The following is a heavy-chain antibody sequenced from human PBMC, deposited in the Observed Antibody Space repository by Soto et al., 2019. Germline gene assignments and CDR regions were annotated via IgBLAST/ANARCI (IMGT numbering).Heavy chain of an antibody. Sequence: KASETLSLTCTVSGGSISSGGYYWSWIRQHPGKGLEWIGYIYYSGSTYYNPSLKSRVTISVDTSKNQFSLKLSSVTAADTAVYYCARSGGDYSNYPSDYWGQGTLVTVSS. CDR2: IYYSGST. CDR1: GGSISSGGYY. J-gene: IGHJ4*02. CDR3: ARSGGDYSNYPSDY. V-gene: IGHV4-31*03. D-gene: IGHD4-4*01.